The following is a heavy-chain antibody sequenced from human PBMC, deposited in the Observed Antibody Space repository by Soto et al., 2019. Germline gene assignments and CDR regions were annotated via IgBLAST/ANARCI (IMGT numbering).Heavy chain of an antibody. CDR2: ISPGSRYP. J-gene: IGHJ5*02. V-gene: IGHV3-11*06. CDR3: VRGGGGSLFDP. CDR1: GFTFGDYY. Sequence: QVQLVESGGGLVPPGGSLRLSCAGSGFTFGDYYMSWIRQAPGKGLEWLSYISPGSRYPAYADSVKGRFTISRDNARRSLFLQITSLPAEGTAMDYCVRGGGGSLFDPWGQGPMVTVSS. D-gene: IGHD2-15*01.